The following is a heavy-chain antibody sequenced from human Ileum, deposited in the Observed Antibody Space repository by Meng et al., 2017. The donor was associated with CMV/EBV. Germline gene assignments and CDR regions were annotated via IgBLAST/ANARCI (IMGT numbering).Heavy chain of an antibody. CDR2: TFYRSKWYY. V-gene: IGHV6-1*01. J-gene: IGHJ4*02. CDR3: ARDIYYFDS. D-gene: IGHD2-21*01. Sequence: SQTPSLTGAISGDSVSTIYAAWNWIRQSPSGGLEWLGRTFYRSKWYYDYAVSVKSRIIINPDTSKNQFSLHLNSVTPEDTAVYYCARDIYYFDSWGQGTLVTVSS. CDR1: GDSVSTIYAA.